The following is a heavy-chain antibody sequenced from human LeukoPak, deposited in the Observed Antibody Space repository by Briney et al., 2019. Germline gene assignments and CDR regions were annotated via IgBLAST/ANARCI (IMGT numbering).Heavy chain of an antibody. Sequence: GGSLRLSCAASGFTFSSYGRHWVRQAPGKGLEWVAVIWYDGSNKYYADSVKGRFTISRDNSKNTLYLQMNSLRAEDTAVYYCAKEGDDSSGYPMAEYFQHWGQGTLVTVSS. J-gene: IGHJ1*01. V-gene: IGHV3-33*06. CDR3: AKEGDDSSGYPMAEYFQH. D-gene: IGHD3-22*01. CDR2: IWYDGSNK. CDR1: GFTFSSYG.